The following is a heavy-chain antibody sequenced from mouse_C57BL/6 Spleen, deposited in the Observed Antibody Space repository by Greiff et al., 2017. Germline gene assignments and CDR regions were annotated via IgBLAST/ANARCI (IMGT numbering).Heavy chain of an antibody. CDR3: ARGTGTAWFAY. J-gene: IGHJ3*01. CDR1: GYTFTSYW. Sequence: QVQLQQPGAELVKPGASVKLSCKASGYTFTSYWMQWVKQRPGQGLEWIGEIDPSDSYTNYNQKFKGKATLTVDTSSSTAYMQLRSLTSEDSAVXYCARGTGTAWFAYWGQGTLVTVSA. D-gene: IGHD4-1*01. V-gene: IGHV1-50*01. CDR2: IDPSDSYT.